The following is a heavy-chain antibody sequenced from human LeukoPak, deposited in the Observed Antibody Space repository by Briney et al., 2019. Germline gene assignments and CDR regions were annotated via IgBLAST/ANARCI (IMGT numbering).Heavy chain of an antibody. CDR2: ISYDGSNK. CDR3: AKWDMTTEIY. D-gene: IGHD4-17*01. V-gene: IGHV3-30*18. J-gene: IGHJ4*02. CDR1: GFTFSSYG. Sequence: GGSLRLSCAASGFTFSSYGMHWVRQAPGKGLEWVAVISYDGSNKYYADSVKGRFTISRDNSKNTLYLQMNSLRAEDTAVYYCAKWDMTTEIYWGQGTLVTVSS.